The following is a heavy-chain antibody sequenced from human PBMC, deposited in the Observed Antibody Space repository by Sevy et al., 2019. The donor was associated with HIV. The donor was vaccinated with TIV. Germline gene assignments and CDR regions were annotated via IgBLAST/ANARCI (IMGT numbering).Heavy chain of an antibody. D-gene: IGHD5-18*01. CDR2: IYYSGST. CDR3: ARRGGYSYDYYFDY. Sequence: SETLSLTCTVSGGSISSYYWSWIRQPPGKGLEWIGYIYYSGSTNYNPSLKSRVTISVDTSKNQFSLKLSSVTAADTAVYYCARRGGYSYDYYFDYWGQGTLVTISS. V-gene: IGHV4-59*13. J-gene: IGHJ4*02. CDR1: GGSISSYY.